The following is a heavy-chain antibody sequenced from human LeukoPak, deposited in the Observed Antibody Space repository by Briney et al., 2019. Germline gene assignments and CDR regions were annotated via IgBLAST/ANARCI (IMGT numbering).Heavy chain of an antibody. D-gene: IGHD6-19*01. CDR3: ARDIRSSGWRIPLGLDY. V-gene: IGHV3-30*03. Sequence: PGGSLRLSCAASGITFSSYGMHWVRQAPGKGLEWVAVISYDGKNKYYADSVKGRFTISRDNSKNTLYLQMNSLRAEDTAVYYCARDIRSSGWRIPLGLDYWGQGTLVTVSS. J-gene: IGHJ4*02. CDR1: GITFSSYG. CDR2: ISYDGKNK.